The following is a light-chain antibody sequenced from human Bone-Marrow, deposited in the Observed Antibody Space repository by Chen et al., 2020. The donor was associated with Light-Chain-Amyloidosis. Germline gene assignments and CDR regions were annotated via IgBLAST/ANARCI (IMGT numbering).Light chain of an antibody. CDR2: DVS. CDR1: SSDVGGYND. Sequence: QSALTQPASVSGSPGQSITISCPGTSSDVGGYNDVSWYQQHPGTAPKLVIFDVSYRPSGIYNGFSGSKAGNTASMTISGLQAEEEADYYCSSYTRGSTWLFGGGTRLTVL. V-gene: IGLV2-14*03. J-gene: IGLJ3*02. CDR3: SSYTRGSTWL.